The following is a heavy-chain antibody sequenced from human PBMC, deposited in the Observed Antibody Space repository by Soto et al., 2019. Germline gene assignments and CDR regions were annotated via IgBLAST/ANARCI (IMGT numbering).Heavy chain of an antibody. J-gene: IGHJ4*02. CDR3: VRFGGAAAGPGDY. D-gene: IGHD6-13*01. Sequence: PGGSLRLSCVASKFTFSSYEMNWVRQAPGKGLEWVSYISSSGSTIYYTDSVKGRFTISRDNAKKSLYLQMNSLRAEDTAVYYCVRFGGAAAGPGDYWGQGTLVTV. CDR2: ISSSGSTI. CDR1: KFTFSSYE. V-gene: IGHV3-48*03.